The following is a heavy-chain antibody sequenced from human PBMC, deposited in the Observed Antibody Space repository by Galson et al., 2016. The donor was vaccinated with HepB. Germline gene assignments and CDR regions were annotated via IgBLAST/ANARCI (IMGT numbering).Heavy chain of an antibody. J-gene: IGHJ3*02. D-gene: IGHD2-15*01. Sequence: SLRLSCAASGFTFSTHWMHWVRQAPGKGLVCVSRISEDGRATNYADSVKGRFAISRDNAKNTLYLQMNSLSAEDTAIYYCARVFLARCSGRSCFSEGAFDSWGQGTMVIVSS. CDR3: ARVFLARCSGRSCFSEGAFDS. CDR2: ISEDGRAT. V-gene: IGHV3-74*01. CDR1: GFTFSTHW.